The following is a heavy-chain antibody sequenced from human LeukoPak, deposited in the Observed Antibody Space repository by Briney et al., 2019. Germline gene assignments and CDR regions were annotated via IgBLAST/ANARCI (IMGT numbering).Heavy chain of an antibody. Sequence: SETLSLTCAVYGGSFSGYYWSWIRQPPGKGLEWIGEINHSGSTNYNPSLKSRVTISVDTPKNQFSLKLSSVTAADTAVYHCARGGSGSGLGYYMDVWGKGTTVTVSS. D-gene: IGHD3-16*01. J-gene: IGHJ6*03. V-gene: IGHV4-34*01. CDR1: GGSFSGYY. CDR3: ARGGSGSGLGYYMDV. CDR2: INHSGST.